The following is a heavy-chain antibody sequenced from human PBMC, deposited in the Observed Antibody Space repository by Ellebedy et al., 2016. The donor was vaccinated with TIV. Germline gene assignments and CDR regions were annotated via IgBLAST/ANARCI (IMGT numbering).Heavy chain of an antibody. D-gene: IGHD5-24*01. CDR3: ARAEMPIIRGYFDY. CDR1: GDSVSSNSAA. Sequence: SQTLSLTCAISGDSVSSNSAAWNWIRQSPSRGLEWLGRTYYRSKWYNDYAVSVKSRIAINPDTSKNQFSLQLNSVTPEDTAVYYCARAEMPIIRGYFDYWGQGTLVTVSS. V-gene: IGHV6-1*01. CDR2: TYYRSKWYN. J-gene: IGHJ4*02.